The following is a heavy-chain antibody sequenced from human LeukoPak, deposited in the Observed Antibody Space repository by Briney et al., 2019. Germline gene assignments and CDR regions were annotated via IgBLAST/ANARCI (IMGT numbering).Heavy chain of an antibody. Sequence: GGSLRLSCAASGFTFSSYAMSWVRQAPGKGLEWVSAISGSGGRTYYADSVKGRFTISRDNSKNTLYLQMNSLRAEDTAVYYCAKAPSMYYVKYYFDYWGQGTLVTVSS. V-gene: IGHV3-23*01. CDR1: GFTFSSYA. D-gene: IGHD3-10*02. CDR2: ISGSGGRT. J-gene: IGHJ4*02. CDR3: AKAPSMYYVKYYFDY.